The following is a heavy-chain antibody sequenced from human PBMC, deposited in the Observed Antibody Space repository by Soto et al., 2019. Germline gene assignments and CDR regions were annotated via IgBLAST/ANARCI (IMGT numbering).Heavy chain of an antibody. Sequence: QLQLQESGPGLVKPSETLSLTCTVSGGSISSSSYYWGWIRQPPGKGLEWIGSIYYSGSTYYNPSVKSRGTISVDTSKNQFSLKLWSVAAADTAVYYCARSYGSGRPTFWGQGTLVTVSS. CDR3: ARSYGSGRPTF. CDR1: GGSISSSSYY. V-gene: IGHV4-39*01. D-gene: IGHD3-10*01. CDR2: IYYSGST. J-gene: IGHJ4*02.